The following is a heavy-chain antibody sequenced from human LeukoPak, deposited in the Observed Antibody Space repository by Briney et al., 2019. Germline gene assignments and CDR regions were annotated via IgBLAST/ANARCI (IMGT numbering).Heavy chain of an antibody. V-gene: IGHV3-20*04. CDR1: GFTFDDFA. CDR2: INWNGGST. D-gene: IGHD2-21*01. Sequence: GGSLRLSCAASGFTFDDFAMSWVRQGPGRGLEWVFGINWNGGSTGYEDSVKGRFAISRDNAKNSLYLQMNSLRGEDTALYYCARDAHFGGVFDIWGQGTMVTVSS. J-gene: IGHJ3*02. CDR3: ARDAHFGGVFDI.